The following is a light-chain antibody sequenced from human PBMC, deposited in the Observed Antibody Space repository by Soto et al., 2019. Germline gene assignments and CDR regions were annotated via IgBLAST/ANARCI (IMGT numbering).Light chain of an antibody. J-gene: IGKJ1*01. CDR2: KAS. CDR1: ENIGAW. V-gene: IGKV1-5*03. CDR3: QHYNSYSEA. Sequence: DIQMTQSPSSLSASVGDRVTITCRASENIGAWLAWYQQKPGKAPKLLIYKASSLESGVPSRFSGGGSGTEFTLTISSLQPDDFATYYCQHYNSYSEAFGQGTKVDI.